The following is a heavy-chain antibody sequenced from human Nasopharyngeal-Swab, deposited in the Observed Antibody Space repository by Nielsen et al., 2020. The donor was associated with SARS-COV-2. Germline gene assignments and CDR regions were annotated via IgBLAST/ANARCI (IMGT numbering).Heavy chain of an antibody. J-gene: IGHJ4*02. Sequence: GESLKISCAASGFTFNTYAISWVRQAPGKGLEWVAVISYDGSNKYYADSVKGRFTISRDNSKNTLYLQMNSLRAEDTAVYYCARVVGYRGPFDYWGQGTLVTVSS. D-gene: IGHD6-25*01. CDR1: GFTFNTYA. CDR2: ISYDGSNK. CDR3: ARVVGYRGPFDY. V-gene: IGHV3-30*04.